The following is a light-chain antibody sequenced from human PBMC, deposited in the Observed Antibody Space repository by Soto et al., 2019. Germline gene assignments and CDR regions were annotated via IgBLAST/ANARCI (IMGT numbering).Light chain of an antibody. CDR3: SSYTSSSPSRV. CDR1: SSDVGGYNY. CDR2: DVS. Sequence: QSVLTQPASVSGSPGQSITIPCTGTSSDVGGYNYVSWYQHHPGKAPKLMIYDVSNRPSGVSNRFSGSKSGNTASLTISGLQAEDEADYYCSSYTSSSPSRVFGGGTKLTVL. V-gene: IGLV2-14*03. J-gene: IGLJ2*01.